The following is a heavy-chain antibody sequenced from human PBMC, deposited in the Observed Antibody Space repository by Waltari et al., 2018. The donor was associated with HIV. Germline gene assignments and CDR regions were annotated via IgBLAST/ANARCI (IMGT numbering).Heavy chain of an antibody. CDR2: IIRTSNSM. CDR3: AILSSSGYYRD. CDR1: RFSLSDFA. D-gene: IGHD5-12*01. V-gene: IGHV3-48*02. J-gene: IGHJ4*02. Sequence: EVQLVESGGGLVQPGGSLKLSCAASRFSLSDFAMNWVRQAPGRGLEWVSYIIRTSNSMYYADSVKGRFAISRDNAKNSLYLLMNSLRHDDSAVYYCAILSSSGYYRDWGQGTRVTVSS.